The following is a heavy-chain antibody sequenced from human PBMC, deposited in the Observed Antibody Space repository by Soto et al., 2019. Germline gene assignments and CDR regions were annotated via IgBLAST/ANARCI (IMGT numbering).Heavy chain of an antibody. J-gene: IGHJ3*02. D-gene: IGHD3-10*01. Sequence: PSETLSLTCTVSGGSISSSSYYWGWIRQPPGKGLEWIGYIYHSGSTYYNPSLKSRVTISVDTSKNQFSLKLSSVTAADTPVYYCARVWGGAFDIWGQGTMVTVSS. CDR1: GGSISSSSYY. CDR3: ARVWGGAFDI. V-gene: IGHV4-31*02. CDR2: IYHSGST.